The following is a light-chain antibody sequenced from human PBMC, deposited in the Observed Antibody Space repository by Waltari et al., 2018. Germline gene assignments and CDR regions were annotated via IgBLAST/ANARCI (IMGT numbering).Light chain of an antibody. Sequence: IQLTQSPSSLSASVGDRVTITCRASHGISSYLAWYQPKPGKAPELLIYAASTLQSGVPSRFSGSGSGTDFTLTISSLQPEDFATYYCQQLNSYPLTFGGGTKVEIK. CDR2: AAS. J-gene: IGKJ4*01. CDR3: QQLNSYPLT. V-gene: IGKV1-9*01. CDR1: HGISSY.